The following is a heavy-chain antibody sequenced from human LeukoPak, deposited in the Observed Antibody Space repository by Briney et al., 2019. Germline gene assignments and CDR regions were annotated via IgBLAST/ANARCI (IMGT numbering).Heavy chain of an antibody. J-gene: IGHJ6*03. CDR1: GGSFNNYY. CDR2: INHSGST. V-gene: IGHV4-34*01. CDR3: ARGTGFGVVFNYYQYYMDV. D-gene: IGHD3-3*01. Sequence: PSETLSLTCAVYGGSFNNYYWSWIRQPPGTGLEWIWEINHSGSTKYNPSLKSRVTISVDTSKNQFSLKLTSVTAADTAVYYCARGTGFGVVFNYYQYYMDVWGKGTTVTVSS.